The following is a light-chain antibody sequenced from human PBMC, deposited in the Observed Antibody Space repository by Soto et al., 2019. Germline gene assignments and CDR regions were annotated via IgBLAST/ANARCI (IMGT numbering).Light chain of an antibody. CDR3: QVYDRSPL. CDR1: QSVSNNY. J-gene: IGKJ4*01. V-gene: IGKV3-20*01. Sequence: EIVLTRSPGTLSLSPGERATLSCRASQSVSNNYLAWYQQKPGQAPRLLIYGASNRATGIPDRFSGSGSGTDFTLTISRLEPEDFAVYYCQVYDRSPLFGGGTKVDIK. CDR2: GAS.